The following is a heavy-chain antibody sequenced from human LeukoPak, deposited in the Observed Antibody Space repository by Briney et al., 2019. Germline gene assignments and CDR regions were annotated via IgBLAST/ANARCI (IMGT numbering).Heavy chain of an antibody. CDR2: IYYSGST. Sequence: PSETLSLTCTVSGGSISSYYWSWIRQPPGKGLEWIGYIYYSGSTNYNPSLKSRVTISVDTSKNQFSLKLSSVTAADTAVYYCARFVVVPAASPGHYGMDVWGQGTTVTVSS. CDR1: GGSISSYY. CDR3: ARFVVVPAASPGHYGMDV. J-gene: IGHJ6*02. V-gene: IGHV4-59*01. D-gene: IGHD2-2*01.